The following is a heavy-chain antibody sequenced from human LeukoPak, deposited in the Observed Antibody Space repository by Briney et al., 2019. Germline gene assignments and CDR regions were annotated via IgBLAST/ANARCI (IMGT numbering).Heavy chain of an antibody. CDR1: GFTLSSYA. J-gene: IGHJ4*02. Sequence: PGGSLRLSCAASGFTLSSYAMSWVRQAPGKGLEWVSAISGSGGSTYYADSVKGRFTISRDNSKNTLYLQMNSLGAEDTAVYYCAVEMATITHVYFDYWGQGTLVTVSS. CDR3: AVEMATITHVYFDY. CDR2: ISGSGGST. D-gene: IGHD5-24*01. V-gene: IGHV3-23*01.